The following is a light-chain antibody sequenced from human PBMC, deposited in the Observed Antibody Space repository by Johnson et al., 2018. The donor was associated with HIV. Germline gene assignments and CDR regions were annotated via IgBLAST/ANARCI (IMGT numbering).Light chain of an antibody. Sequence: QSVLTQPPSVSAAPGQKVTISCSGSSSTIGNNDVSWYQLLPGTAPKLLIYKNDQRPSGIPDRFSGSKSGTSATLGITGLQTGDEADYSYGTGDTSLSVGGVFGTGTKVTVL. V-gene: IGLV1-51*02. CDR3: GTGDTSLSVGGV. CDR1: SSTIGNND. J-gene: IGLJ1*01. CDR2: KND.